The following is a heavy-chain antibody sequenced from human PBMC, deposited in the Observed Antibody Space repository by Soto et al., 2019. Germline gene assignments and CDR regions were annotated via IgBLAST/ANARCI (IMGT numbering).Heavy chain of an antibody. CDR1: GFTFSSYG. CDR2: ISYDGSNK. V-gene: IGHV3-30*18. J-gene: IGHJ6*02. Sequence: RLSCAASGFTFSSYGMHWVRQAPGKGLEWVAVISYDGSNKYYADSVKGRFTISRDNSKNTLYLQMNSLRAEDTAVYYCAKDLSLYYYGMDVWGQGTTVTVSS. CDR3: AKDLSLYYYGMDV.